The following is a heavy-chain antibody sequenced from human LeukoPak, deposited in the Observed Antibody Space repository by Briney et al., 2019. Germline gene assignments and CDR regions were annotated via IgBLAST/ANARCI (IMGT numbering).Heavy chain of an antibody. CDR3: ARGLIAAAGSGGNYFDY. CDR2: ISYDGSNK. V-gene: IGHV3-30*03. J-gene: IGHJ4*02. Sequence: GGSLRLSCAASGFTFSSYGMHWVRQAPGKGLEWVVVISYDGSNKYYADSVKGRFTISRDNSKSTLYLQMNSLRAEDTAVYYCARGLIAAAGSGGNYFDYWGQGTLVTVSS. D-gene: IGHD6-13*01. CDR1: GFTFSSYG.